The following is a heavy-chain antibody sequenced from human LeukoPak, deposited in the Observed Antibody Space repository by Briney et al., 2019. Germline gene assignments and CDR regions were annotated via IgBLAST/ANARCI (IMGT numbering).Heavy chain of an antibody. J-gene: IGHJ4*02. V-gene: IGHV4-34*01. D-gene: IGHD3-10*01. Sequence: PSETLSLTCAVYGGSFSGYYWSWIRQPPGKGLEWIGEINHSGSTNYNPSLKSRVIISVDTSKNQFSLKLSSVTAADTAVYYCARRGTTMVRGDIPIPEYYFDYWGQGTLVTVSS. CDR2: INHSGST. CDR3: ARRGTTMVRGDIPIPEYYFDY. CDR1: GGSFSGYY.